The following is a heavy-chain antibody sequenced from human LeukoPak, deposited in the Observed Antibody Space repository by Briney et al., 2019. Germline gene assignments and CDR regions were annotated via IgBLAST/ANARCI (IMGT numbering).Heavy chain of an antibody. V-gene: IGHV3-23*01. D-gene: IGHD6-6*01. CDR2: ISGSGGST. J-gene: IGHJ4*02. Sequence: GGALRLCCATSGYNFSCYAMSWVRQTPGKGLDTVSAISGSGGSTCYADSVKGRFTISRDNSKNTLYLQMNSLRAEDTAVYYCAKLFEGRSSPLDYWGQGTLVTVSS. CDR1: GYNFSCYA. CDR3: AKLFEGRSSPLDY.